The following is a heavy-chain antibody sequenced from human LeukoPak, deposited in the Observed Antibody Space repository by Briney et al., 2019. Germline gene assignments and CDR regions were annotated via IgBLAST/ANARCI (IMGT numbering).Heavy chain of an antibody. D-gene: IGHD1-26*01. CDR3: ARGGSYLSAFDI. CDR1: GGAFSSYA. J-gene: IGHJ3*02. CDR2: IIPIFGTA. V-gene: IGHV1-69*06. Sequence: ASVKVSCKASGGAFSSYAISWVRQAPGQGLEWMGGIIPIFGTANYAQKFQGRVTITADKSTSTAYMELSSLRAEDTAVYYCARGGSYLSAFDIWGQGTMVTVSS.